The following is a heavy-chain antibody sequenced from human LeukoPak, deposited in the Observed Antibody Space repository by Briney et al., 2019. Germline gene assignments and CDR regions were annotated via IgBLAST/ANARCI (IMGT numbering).Heavy chain of an antibody. D-gene: IGHD6-13*01. CDR3: TTVRGSSYQYFQR. J-gene: IGHJ1*01. CDR1: GFTFSRSW. CDR2: IKSKTDGGTT. Sequence: PGGSLRLSCADSGFTFSRSWMTWVRQAPGKGLEWVGRIKSKTDGGTTDYAAPVKGRFTISRDDSKTTLYLQMNSLKSEDTAVYYCTTVRGSSYQYFQRWGQGTLVTVSS. V-gene: IGHV3-15*01.